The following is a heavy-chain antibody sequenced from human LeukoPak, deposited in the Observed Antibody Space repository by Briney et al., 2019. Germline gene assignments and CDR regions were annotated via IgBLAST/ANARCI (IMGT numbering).Heavy chain of an antibody. Sequence: ASVKVPCKAPGYTFASYDINWVRQATGQGLEWMGWMNPNSGNTGYAQKFQGRVTMTRNTSISTAYMELSSLRSEDTAVYYCARGYGGLYYYYGMDVWGQGTTVTVSS. CDR1: GYTFASYD. D-gene: IGHD4-23*01. CDR3: ARGYGGLYYYYGMDV. V-gene: IGHV1-8*01. J-gene: IGHJ6*02. CDR2: MNPNSGNT.